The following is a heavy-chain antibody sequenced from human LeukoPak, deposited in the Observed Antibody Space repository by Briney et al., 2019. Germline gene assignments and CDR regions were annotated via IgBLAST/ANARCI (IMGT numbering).Heavy chain of an antibody. J-gene: IGHJ4*02. CDR3: AKSGGYGLIDY. CDR1: GASISGSGYY. D-gene: IGHD1-26*01. CDR2: IYDSGST. Sequence: SETLSLTCTVSGASISGSGYYWGWIRQPPGKGLEWIGNIYDSGSTYYNASLQSRVTISIDTSKNQFSLRLSAVTAADTAMYYCAKSGGYGLIDYWGQGTLVTVSS. V-gene: IGHV4-39*01.